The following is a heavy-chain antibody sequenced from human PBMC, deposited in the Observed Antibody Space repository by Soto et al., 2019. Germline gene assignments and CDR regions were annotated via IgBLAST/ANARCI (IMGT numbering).Heavy chain of an antibody. CDR3: VRVVAIPGYPDN. Sequence: QVQLVQSGAEVRQPASSVKVSCKTSGGTFSSYAISWVRQAPGQGLEWMGGIVPIVDTSTYAQKFQGRVTSTAAESTSTVYMELSSLRSDDTVVYYCVRVVAIPGYPDNWGQGTLVTVSS. D-gene: IGHD5-12*01. CDR2: IVPIVDTS. V-gene: IGHV1-69*12. J-gene: IGHJ4*02. CDR1: GGTFSSYA.